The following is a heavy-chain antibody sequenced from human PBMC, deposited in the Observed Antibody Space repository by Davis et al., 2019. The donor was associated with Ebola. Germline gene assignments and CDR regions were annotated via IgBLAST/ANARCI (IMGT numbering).Heavy chain of an antibody. CDR1: GFTFSSYW. Sequence: GESLKISCAASGFTFSSYWMHWVRQAPGKGLVWVSRINSDGSSTSYADSVKGRFTISRDNAKNTLYLQMNSLRAEDTAVYYCARDIFYVDFWSGSPMDVWGQGTTVTVSS. J-gene: IGHJ6*02. CDR2: INSDGSST. D-gene: IGHD3-3*01. CDR3: ARDIFYVDFWSGSPMDV. V-gene: IGHV3-74*01.